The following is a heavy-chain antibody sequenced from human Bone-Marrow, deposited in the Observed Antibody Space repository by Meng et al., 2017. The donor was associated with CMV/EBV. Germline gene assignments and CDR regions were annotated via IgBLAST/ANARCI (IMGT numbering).Heavy chain of an antibody. CDR1: GFTFSSYS. V-gene: IGHV3-21*04. CDR3: AKSGGYCSSASCYPNWFDP. Sequence: GESLKISCAASGFTFSSYSMNWVRQAPGKGLEWVSSISSSSSYIYYADSVKGRFTISRDNSMNTLYLQMNTLRAEDTAIYYCAKSGGYCSSASCYPNWFDPWGQGTLVTVSS. CDR2: ISSSSSYI. D-gene: IGHD2-2*01. J-gene: IGHJ5*02.